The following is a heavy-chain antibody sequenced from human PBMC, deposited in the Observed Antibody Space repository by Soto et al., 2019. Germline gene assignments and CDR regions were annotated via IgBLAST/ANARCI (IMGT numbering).Heavy chain of an antibody. CDR3: ARESTGSYISWFDP. CDR2: IWYDGSKK. J-gene: IGHJ5*02. V-gene: IGHV3-33*01. Sequence: QVQLVESGGGVVQPGRSLRLSCAASGFTFSSYGMHWVRQAPGKGLGWVAVIWYDGSKKYYADSVKGRFTISRDNSKNTLYLQMNSLRAEDTAVYYCARESTGSYISWFDPWGQGTLVTVSS. D-gene: IGHD3-10*01. CDR1: GFTFSSYG.